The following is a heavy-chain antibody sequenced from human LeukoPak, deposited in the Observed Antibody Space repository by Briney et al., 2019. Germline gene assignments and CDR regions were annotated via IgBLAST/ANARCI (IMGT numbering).Heavy chain of an antibody. D-gene: IGHD6-19*01. CDR1: GGSISSYY. Sequence: SETLSLTCTVSGGSISSYYWSWIRQPAGKGLEWIGRIYTSGSTNYNPSLKSRVTMSVDTSKNQFSLQLNSVTPEDTAVYYCARDLPQWPKYYYYIDVWGKGTTVTVSS. V-gene: IGHV4-4*07. CDR2: IYTSGST. CDR3: ARDLPQWPKYYYYIDV. J-gene: IGHJ6*03.